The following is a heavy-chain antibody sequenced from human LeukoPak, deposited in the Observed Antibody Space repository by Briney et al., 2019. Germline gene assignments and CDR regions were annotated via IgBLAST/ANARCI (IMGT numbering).Heavy chain of an antibody. J-gene: IGHJ4*02. Sequence: GGSLRLSCAASGFTFSTFAMNWVRQAPEKGLEWVSYIDTSGDTIYYADSVKGRFTISRDNAKNSLYLQMNSLRAEYTAVYYCARNGYFNYWGQGTLVTVSS. D-gene: IGHD1-14*01. CDR1: GFTFSTFA. CDR2: IDTSGDTI. CDR3: ARNGYFNY. V-gene: IGHV3-48*03.